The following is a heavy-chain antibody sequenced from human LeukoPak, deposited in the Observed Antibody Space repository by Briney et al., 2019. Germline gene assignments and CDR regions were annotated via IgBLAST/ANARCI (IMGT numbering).Heavy chain of an antibody. D-gene: IGHD3-10*01. CDR1: GFTFSSYA. Sequence: GSLRLSCAASGFTFSSYAMSWVRQAPGKGLEWIGEINHSGSTNYNPSLKSRVTISVDTSKNQFSLKLSSVTAADTAVYYCARDTYYYGSGSYPLDYWGQGTLVTVSS. J-gene: IGHJ4*02. CDR3: ARDTYYYGSGSYPLDY. V-gene: IGHV4-34*01. CDR2: INHSGST.